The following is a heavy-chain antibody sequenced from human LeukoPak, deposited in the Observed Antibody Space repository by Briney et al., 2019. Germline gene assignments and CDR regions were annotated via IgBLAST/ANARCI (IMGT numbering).Heavy chain of an antibody. CDR2: INPNSGVT. J-gene: IGHJ2*01. V-gene: IGHV1-2*02. D-gene: IGHD6-6*01. Sequence: ASVKVSFQVTRYTYTHYHMHWVRPAPGHGLEWMGWINPNSGVTNYAQKFQGRVTMTRDTSISTAYMELSRLRSDDTAVYYCARGSPGSSHMWEYFDHLGRGRLVTVSS. CDR3: ARGSPGSSHMWEYFDH. CDR1: RYTYTHYH.